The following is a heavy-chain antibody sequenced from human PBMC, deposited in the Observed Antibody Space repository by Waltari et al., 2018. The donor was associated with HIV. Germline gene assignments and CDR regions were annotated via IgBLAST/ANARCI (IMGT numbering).Heavy chain of an antibody. V-gene: IGHV3-21*01. J-gene: IGHJ4*02. Sequence: EVQLVESGGGLVKPGGSLRLSCAASGFPFSRYTMHWVRQAPGQGLEWVSSISSSSTYIYYADSVKGRFTISRDNAKNSRYMQMNSLRAGDTAVYHCARFTIFGVVTLYYFDYWGQGALVTVSS. CDR3: ARFTIFGVVTLYYFDY. D-gene: IGHD3-3*01. CDR2: ISSSSTYI. CDR1: GFPFSRYT.